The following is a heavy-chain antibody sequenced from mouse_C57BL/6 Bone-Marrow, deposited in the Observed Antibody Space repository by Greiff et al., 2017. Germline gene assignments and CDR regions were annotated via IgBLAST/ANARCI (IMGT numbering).Heavy chain of an antibody. CDR2: IYPGDGDT. Sequence: QVQLQQSGAELVKPGASVKISCKASGYAISSYWMNWVKQRPGQGLEWIGQIYPGDGDTKYNGKFKGKATLTADKSSTTADMQLSSLTSEDAAVYFCARAYYPWFAYWGQGTLVTVSA. D-gene: IGHD1-1*01. J-gene: IGHJ3*01. V-gene: IGHV1-80*01. CDR1: GYAISSYW. CDR3: ARAYYPWFAY.